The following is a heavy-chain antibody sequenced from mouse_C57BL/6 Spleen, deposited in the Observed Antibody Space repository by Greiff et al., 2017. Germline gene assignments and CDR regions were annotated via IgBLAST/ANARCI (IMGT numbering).Heavy chain of an antibody. V-gene: IGHV7-3*01. CDR1: GFTFTDYY. CDR2: IRNKANGYTT. J-gene: IGHJ3*01. CDR3: ARYYYGSSSSFAY. Sequence: EVKVVESGGGLVQPGGSLSLSCAASGFTFTDYYMSWVRQPPGKALEWLGFIRNKANGYTTEYSASVKGRFTISRDNSQSILYLQMNALRAEDSATYYCARYYYGSSSSFAYWGQGTLVTVSA. D-gene: IGHD1-1*01.